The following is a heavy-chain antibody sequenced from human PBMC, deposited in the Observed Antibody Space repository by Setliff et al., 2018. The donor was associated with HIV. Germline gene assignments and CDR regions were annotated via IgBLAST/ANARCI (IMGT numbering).Heavy chain of an antibody. CDR2: IWYDGSNK. CDR3: ARESGGIAALVHYYGMDV. V-gene: IGHV3-33*01. D-gene: IGHD6-13*01. CDR1: GFTFSSYG. J-gene: IGHJ6*02. Sequence: LSLSCAASGFTFSSYGMHWVRQAPGKGLEWVAVIWYDGSNKYYADSVKGRFTISRDNSKNTLYLQMNSLRAEDTAVYYCARESGGIAALVHYYGMDVWGQGTTVTVSS.